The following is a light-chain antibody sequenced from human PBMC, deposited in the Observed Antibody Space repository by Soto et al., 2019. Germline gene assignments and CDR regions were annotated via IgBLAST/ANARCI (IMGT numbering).Light chain of an antibody. Sequence: QSVPTQPASVSGSPGQSITISCTGTSSDVGSYNLVSWYQQHPGKAPKLMISEVSKRPSGLSNRFSGSKSGNTASLTISGLQAEDEADYYCCSYAGSSTYVVFGGGTKLTVL. CDR1: SSDVGSYNL. CDR2: EVS. V-gene: IGLV2-23*02. J-gene: IGLJ2*01. CDR3: CSYAGSSTYVV.